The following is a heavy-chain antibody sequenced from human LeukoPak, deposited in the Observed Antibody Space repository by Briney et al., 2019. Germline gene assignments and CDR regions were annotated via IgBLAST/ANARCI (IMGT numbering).Heavy chain of an antibody. CDR3: ARDLILWFGVLPNAFDI. CDR1: GYTFTGYY. Sequence: ASVKVSCKASGYTFTGYYMHWVRQAPGQGLEWMGWINPNSGGTNYAQKFQGRVTMTRDTSISTAYMELSRLRSDDTAVYYCARDLILWFGVLPNAFDIWGQGTMVTVSS. J-gene: IGHJ3*02. CDR2: INPNSGGT. D-gene: IGHD3-10*01. V-gene: IGHV1-2*02.